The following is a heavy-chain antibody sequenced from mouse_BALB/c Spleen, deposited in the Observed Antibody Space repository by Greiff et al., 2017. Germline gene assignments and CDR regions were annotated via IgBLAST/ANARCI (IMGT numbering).Heavy chain of an antibody. Sequence: EVQVVESGGGLVQPGGSLRLSCATSGFTFTDYYMSWVRQPPGKALEWLGFIRNKANGYTTEYSASVKGRFTISRDNSQSILYLQMNTLRAEDSATYYCARAFAYWGQGTLVTVSA. J-gene: IGHJ3*01. V-gene: IGHV7-3*02. CDR1: GFTFTDYY. CDR2: IRNKANGYTT. CDR3: ARAFAY.